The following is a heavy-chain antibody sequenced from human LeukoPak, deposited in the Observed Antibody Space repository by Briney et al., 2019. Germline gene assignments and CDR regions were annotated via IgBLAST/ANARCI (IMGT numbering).Heavy chain of an antibody. D-gene: IGHD5-24*01. CDR2: INPSSTTI. CDR3: ARAQDPTILSYFDY. V-gene: IGHV3-48*02. Sequence: GGSLRLSCAASGFTFSTYSMNWVGQAPGKGLEWVSCINPSSTTIYYADSVKGRFTISRDNAKNSLYLQMNSLRDEDTAVYYCARAQDPTILSYFDYWGQGTLVTVSS. CDR1: GFTFSTYS. J-gene: IGHJ4*02.